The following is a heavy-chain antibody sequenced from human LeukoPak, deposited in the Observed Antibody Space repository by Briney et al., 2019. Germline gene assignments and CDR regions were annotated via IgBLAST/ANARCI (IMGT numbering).Heavy chain of an antibody. J-gene: IGHJ4*02. Sequence: PGGSLRLSCEASGFTLSGSYMSWLRQPPGKGLESISYIGPSGNFINYADSVKGRFTISRDNAKKSLYLQINSLRAEDTAVYYCSRDPRVLDYWGQGTLVTVSS. CDR2: IGPSGNFI. V-gene: IGHV3-11*01. CDR3: SRDPRVLDY. CDR1: GFTLSGSY.